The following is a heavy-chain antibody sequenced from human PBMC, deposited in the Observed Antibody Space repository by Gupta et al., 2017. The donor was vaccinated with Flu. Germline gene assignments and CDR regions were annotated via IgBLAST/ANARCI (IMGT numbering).Heavy chain of an antibody. CDR1: GGSISSSSYY. D-gene: IGHD5-18*01. CDR3: ARHGGYSYGYPFDY. J-gene: IGHJ4*02. CDR2: IYYSGNN. V-gene: IGHV4-39*01. Sequence: GGSISSSSYYWGWIRQPPGKGLEWIGSIYYSGNNKYNPSLKSRVTISVDTSRNQISLKLNSVAAADTAVYYCARHGGYSYGYPFDYWGQGTLVTVSS.